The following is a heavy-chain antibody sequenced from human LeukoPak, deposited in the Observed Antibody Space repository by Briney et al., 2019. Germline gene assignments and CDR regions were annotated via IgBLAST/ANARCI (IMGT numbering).Heavy chain of an antibody. D-gene: IGHD1-26*01. CDR3: AKASTFSGSPVDY. Sequence: SAISRSGVTTSNADSVKGRFTISRDNSKTTLSLQMNSLRADDTAVYYCAKASTFSGSPVDYWGQGTLVTVSS. J-gene: IGHJ4*02. V-gene: IGHV3-23*01. CDR2: ISRSGVTT.